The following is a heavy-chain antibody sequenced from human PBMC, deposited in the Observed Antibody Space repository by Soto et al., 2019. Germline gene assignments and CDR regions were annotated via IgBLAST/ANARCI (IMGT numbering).Heavy chain of an antibody. CDR1: GGSISSYY. CDR3: ARCSRGILLNGYYMGAFDI. D-gene: IGHD3-9*01. Sequence: PSETLSLTCTVSGGSISSYYWSWIRQPAGKGLEWIGRIYTSGSTNYNPSLKSRVTMSVDTSKNQFSLKLSSVTAADTAVYYCARCSRGILLNGYYMGAFDIWGQGTMVTVSS. J-gene: IGHJ3*02. CDR2: IYTSGST. V-gene: IGHV4-4*07.